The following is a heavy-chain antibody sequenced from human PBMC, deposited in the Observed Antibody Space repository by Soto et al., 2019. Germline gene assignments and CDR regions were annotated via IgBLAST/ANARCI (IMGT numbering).Heavy chain of an antibody. CDR3: ARDVGGSSWFQYFDY. V-gene: IGHV4-31*03. CDR2: IYYSGST. J-gene: IGHJ4*02. Sequence: SETLSLTCTVSGGSISSGGYYWSWIRQHPGKGLVWIGYIYYSGSTYYNPSLKSRVTISVDTSKNQFSLKLSSVTAADTAVYYCARDVGGSSWFQYFDYWGQGTLVTVSS. D-gene: IGHD6-13*01. CDR1: GGSISSGGYY.